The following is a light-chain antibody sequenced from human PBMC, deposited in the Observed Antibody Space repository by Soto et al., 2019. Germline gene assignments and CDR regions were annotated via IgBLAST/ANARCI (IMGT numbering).Light chain of an antibody. Sequence: DIQMTQSPSSLSASVGDRVTITCRASQSISSYLNWYQQKPGKAPKHLIYAASSLQSGVPSRFSGSGSGTDFTLTISSLQPEDFATYYCQQSYSTIYTFGPGTKVDIK. V-gene: IGKV1-39*01. CDR3: QQSYSTIYT. CDR2: AAS. J-gene: IGKJ3*01. CDR1: QSISSY.